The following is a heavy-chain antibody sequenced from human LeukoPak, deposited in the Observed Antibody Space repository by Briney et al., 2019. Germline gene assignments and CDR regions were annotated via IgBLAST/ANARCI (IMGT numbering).Heavy chain of an antibody. Sequence: ASVKVSCKASGGTFSSYAISWVRQAPGQGLEWMGGIIPIFGTANYAQKFQGRVTITADESTSTAYMELSSLRSEDTAVYYCARLPPSYTIFGVVTDYSGQGNLVTVSS. CDR1: GGTFSSYA. J-gene: IGHJ4*02. D-gene: IGHD3-3*01. CDR2: IIPIFGTA. V-gene: IGHV1-69*13. CDR3: ARLPPSYTIFGVVTDY.